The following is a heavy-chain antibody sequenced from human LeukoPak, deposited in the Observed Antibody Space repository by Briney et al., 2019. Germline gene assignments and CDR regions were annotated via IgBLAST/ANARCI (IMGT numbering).Heavy chain of an antibody. V-gene: IGHV4-34*01. Sequence: SETLSLTCAVYGGSFSGYFWSWIRQSPGKGLEWIGQINHSGSTNYNPSLKSRVTVSVDTSKNQFSFKLSSVTAADTAVYYCARIRPRGSSSPMIYYYYGMDVWGQGTPVTVSS. J-gene: IGHJ6*02. CDR3: ARIRPRGSSSPMIYYYYGMDV. CDR1: GGSFSGYF. D-gene: IGHD2-2*01. CDR2: INHSGST.